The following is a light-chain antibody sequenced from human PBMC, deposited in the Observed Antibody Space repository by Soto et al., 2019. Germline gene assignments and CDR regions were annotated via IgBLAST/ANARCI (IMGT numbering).Light chain of an antibody. J-gene: IGLJ1*01. V-gene: IGLV2-8*01. CDR1: SIDISDYNY. CDR3: SSYTGSSNFYV. Sequence: QSVLTQPPSASGSPGQSVTTSCTGTSIDISDYNYVSWYRQHPGKAPKLMIYEVSKRPSGVPDRFSGSKSGNTASLTVSGLQAEDEADYYCSSYTGSSNFYVFGTGTKVTVL. CDR2: EVS.